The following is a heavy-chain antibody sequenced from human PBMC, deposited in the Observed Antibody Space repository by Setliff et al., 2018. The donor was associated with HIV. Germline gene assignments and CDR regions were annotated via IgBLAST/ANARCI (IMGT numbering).Heavy chain of an antibody. D-gene: IGHD3-3*02. J-gene: IGHJ3*02. CDR1: GYNFVDYS. Sequence: GESLKISCQGSGYNFVDYSIAWVRQMPGKGLEWRGIIYPVDSETSYSPSFQGQVTISADKSISTAYLQWSSLKASDTAMYYCARPQHFHVPYSFDIWGQGTMVTVSS. V-gene: IGHV5-51*01. CDR3: ARPQHFHVPYSFDI. CDR2: IYPVDSET.